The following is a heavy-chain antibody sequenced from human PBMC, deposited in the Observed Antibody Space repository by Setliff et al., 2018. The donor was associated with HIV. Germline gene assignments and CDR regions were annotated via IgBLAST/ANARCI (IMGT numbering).Heavy chain of an antibody. J-gene: IGHJ6*03. CDR3: AKQVGYCSSTSCPSGRYMDV. CDR1: GGSFSGYY. V-gene: IGHV4-34*01. CDR2: SDHSGST. D-gene: IGHD2-2*01. Sequence: SETLSLTCAVNGGSFSGYYWSWIRQPPGKGLEWIGESDHSGSTNYNPSLKSRVTISVDTSKSQFSLKLSSVTAADTAVYHCAKQVGYCSSTSCPSGRYMDVWGKGTTVTVSS.